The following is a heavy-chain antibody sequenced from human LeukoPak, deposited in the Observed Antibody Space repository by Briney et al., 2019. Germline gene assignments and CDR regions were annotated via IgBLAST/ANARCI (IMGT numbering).Heavy chain of an antibody. D-gene: IGHD3-3*01. J-gene: IGHJ3*02. Sequence: GGSLRLSCAASGFTFSSYWMHWVRQAPGKGLVWVSRINSDGSSTSYADSVKGRFTISRDNAKNTLYLQMNSLRAEDTAVYYRASAYYDFWSGHNDAFDIWGQGTMVTVSS. CDR1: GFTFSSYW. V-gene: IGHV3-74*01. CDR3: ASAYYDFWSGHNDAFDI. CDR2: INSDGSST.